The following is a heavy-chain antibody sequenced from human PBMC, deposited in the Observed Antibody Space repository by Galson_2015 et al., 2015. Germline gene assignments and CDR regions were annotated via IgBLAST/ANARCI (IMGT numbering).Heavy chain of an antibody. CDR2: ISSTTTYV. J-gene: IGHJ4*02. CDR3: ARQILDYDFWSGYYPTNFDY. V-gene: IGHV3-21*01. D-gene: IGHD3-3*01. CDR1: EFTFSSYY. Sequence: SLRLSCAASEFTFSSYYMSWVRQAPGKGLEWVSSISSTTTYVYDADSVKGRVTISSDNAKTSLYLQMKRRGAEDSAVYYCARQILDYDFWSGYYPTNFDYWGQGTLVTVSS.